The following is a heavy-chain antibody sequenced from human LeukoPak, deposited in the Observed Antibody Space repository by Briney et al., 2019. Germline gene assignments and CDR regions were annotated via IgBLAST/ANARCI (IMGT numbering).Heavy chain of an antibody. CDR1: GYTFTGYY. J-gene: IGHJ4*02. Sequence: ASVKVSCKASGYTFTGYYMHWVRQAPGQGLEWMGWINPNSGGTNYAQKFQGRVTMTRDTSISTAYMELSRLRSDDTAVYYCARGGVPAAAHHDKRYSSSWSYFDYWGQGTLVTVSS. V-gene: IGHV1-2*02. D-gene: IGHD6-13*01. CDR3: ARGGVPAAAHHDKRYSSSWSYFDY. CDR2: INPNSGGT.